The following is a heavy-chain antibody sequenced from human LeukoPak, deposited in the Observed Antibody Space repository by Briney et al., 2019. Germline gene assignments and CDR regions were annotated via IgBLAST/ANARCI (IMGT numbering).Heavy chain of an antibody. Sequence: PGGSLRLSCVASGFTLSNYVMSWVRQAPGKGLEWVSGVSGGGFDTYYTDSVKGRFTISRDNSKNMAYLQMNSLRAEDTAVYYCTRRAGGNLYDLDNWGQGTLVTVSS. V-gene: IGHV3-23*01. CDR1: GFTLSNYV. D-gene: IGHD2-8*02. CDR3: TRRAGGNLYDLDN. CDR2: VSGGGFDT. J-gene: IGHJ4*02.